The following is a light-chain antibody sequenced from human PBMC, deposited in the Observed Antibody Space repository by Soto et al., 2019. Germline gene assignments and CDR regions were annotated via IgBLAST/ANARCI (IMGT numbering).Light chain of an antibody. CDR3: SSYTSSSTTSVV. J-gene: IGLJ2*01. Sequence: QSALTQPASVSGSPGQSITISCTGTSSDVGGYNYVSWYQQHPGKAPKLMIYDVSNRPSGVSNRFSGSKSGNTASLTISGLQPEDEADYDCSSYTSSSTTSVVFGGGTKVTVL. CDR2: DVS. V-gene: IGLV2-14*01. CDR1: SSDVGGYNY.